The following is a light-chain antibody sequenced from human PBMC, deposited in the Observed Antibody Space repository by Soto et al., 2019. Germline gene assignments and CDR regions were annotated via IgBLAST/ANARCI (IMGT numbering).Light chain of an antibody. J-gene: IGKJ1*01. CDR1: QSISSW. CDR2: KAS. Sequence: DIQMTQSPSTLSASVGDRVIITCRASQSISSWLAWYQQKPGKAPKVLIYKASSLEIGVPSRFSGSGSGTEFTLTISSLQPDDFATYYCQQYNSYSWTFGQGTKVEIK. V-gene: IGKV1-5*03. CDR3: QQYNSYSWT.